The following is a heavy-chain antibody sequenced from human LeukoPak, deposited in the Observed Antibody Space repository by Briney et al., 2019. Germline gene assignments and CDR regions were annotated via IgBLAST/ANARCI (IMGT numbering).Heavy chain of an antibody. V-gene: IGHV1-2*06. CDR1: GYTFTGYY. Sequence: ASVKVSCKASGYTFTGYYMHWVRQAPGQGLEWMGRINPNSGGTNYAQKFQGRVTMTRDTSISTAYMELSRLRSDDTAVYYCARGVGYSSGWYLNYWGQGTLVTVSS. J-gene: IGHJ4*02. CDR2: INPNSGGT. D-gene: IGHD6-19*01. CDR3: ARGVGYSSGWYLNY.